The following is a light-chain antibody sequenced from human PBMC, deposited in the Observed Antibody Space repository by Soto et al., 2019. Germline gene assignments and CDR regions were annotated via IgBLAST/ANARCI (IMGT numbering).Light chain of an antibody. CDR1: SSDVGHYHY. J-gene: IGLJ2*01. Sequence: QSALTQPASVSGSPGQSITISCTGTSSDVGHYHYVSWYQHHPGKAPKLMIYDVDNRPSGVSNRFSGSKSGNTASLTISGLRAEDEADYYCNSYTSSGTYVVFGGGTKLTVL. CDR2: DVD. CDR3: NSYTSSGTYVV. V-gene: IGLV2-14*03.